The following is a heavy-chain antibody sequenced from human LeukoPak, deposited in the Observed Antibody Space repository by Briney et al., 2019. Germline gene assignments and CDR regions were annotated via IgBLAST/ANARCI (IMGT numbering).Heavy chain of an antibody. CDR3: ARDPDDIWSGYSYFDY. CDR1: GGSFSGYY. D-gene: IGHD3-3*01. CDR2: IYYSGST. V-gene: IGHV4-34*01. J-gene: IGHJ4*02. Sequence: SETLSLTCAVYGGSFSGYYWSWIRQPPGKGLGWIGNIYYSGSTSYNPSLKSRVTISVDTSKNQFSLKLSSVTAADTAVYYCARDPDDIWSGYSYFDYWGQGTLVTVSS.